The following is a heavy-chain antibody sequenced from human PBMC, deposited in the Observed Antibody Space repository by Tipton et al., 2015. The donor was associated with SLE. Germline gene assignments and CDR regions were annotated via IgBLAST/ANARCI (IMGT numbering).Heavy chain of an antibody. CDR1: SSYG. CDR3: ARVRKWELLWYYFDF. Sequence: SSYGMHWIRQPPGKGLEWIGSIYYSGSTYYNPSLKSRVTISVDTSKNQFSLKLSSVTAADTAVYYCARVRKWELLWYYFDFWGQGTLVTVSS. V-gene: IGHV4-39*07. CDR2: IYYSGST. D-gene: IGHD1-26*01. J-gene: IGHJ4*02.